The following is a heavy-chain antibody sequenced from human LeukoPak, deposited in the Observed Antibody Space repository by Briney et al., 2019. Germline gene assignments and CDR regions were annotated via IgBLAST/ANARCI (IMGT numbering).Heavy chain of an antibody. CDR1: GGSIINSNW. CDR2: IDHSGST. CDR3: ARHTAYDFWSGYYALEYYGMDV. V-gene: IGHV4-4*02. Sequence: SETLSLTCAVSGGSIINSNWWSWVRQPPGKGLEWIGEIDHSGSTSYNPSLKSRVTMSVDRSQNQFSLRLSTVTAADTAVYYCARHTAYDFWSGYYALEYYGMDVWGQGTTVTVSS. J-gene: IGHJ6*02. D-gene: IGHD3-3*01.